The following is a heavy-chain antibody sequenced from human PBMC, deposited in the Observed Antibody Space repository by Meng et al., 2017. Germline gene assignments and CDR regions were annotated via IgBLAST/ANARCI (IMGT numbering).Heavy chain of an antibody. V-gene: IGHV1-69*01. Sequence: VQRVQSGGEVNKAGFSVKVSCKAYGGTFSSYAISWVRQAPGQGLEWMGGIIPIFGTANYAQKFQGRVTITADESTSTAYMELSSLRSEDTAVYYCAREGPCGGDCSGFDYWGQGTLVTVSS. CDR2: IIPIFGTA. CDR1: GGTFSSYA. J-gene: IGHJ4*02. D-gene: IGHD2-21*02. CDR3: AREGPCGGDCSGFDY.